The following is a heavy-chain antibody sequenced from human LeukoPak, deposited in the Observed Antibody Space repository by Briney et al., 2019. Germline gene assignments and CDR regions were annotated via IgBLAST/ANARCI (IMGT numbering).Heavy chain of an antibody. CDR1: GFTFSSYG. CDR3: ARDRNYYDSSGYDAFDI. Sequence: GGSLRLSCAASGFTFSSYGMHWVRQAPGKGLEWVAVIWYDGSNKYYADSVKGRFTISRDNSRNTLYLQMNSLRAEDTAVYYCARDRNYYDSSGYDAFDIWGQGTMVTVSS. J-gene: IGHJ3*02. D-gene: IGHD3-22*01. V-gene: IGHV3-33*01. CDR2: IWYDGSNK.